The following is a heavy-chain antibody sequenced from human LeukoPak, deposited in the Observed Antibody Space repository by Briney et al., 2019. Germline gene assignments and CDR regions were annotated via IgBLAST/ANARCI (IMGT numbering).Heavy chain of an antibody. V-gene: IGHV3-21*01. Sequence: SGGSLRLSCAASGFTFSSYSMNWVRQAPGKGLEWVSSISSSSSYIYYADSVKGRFTISRDNAKNSLYLQMNSLRAEDTAVYYCARALRVGGGYYDTIGGVFDYWGQGTLVTVSS. J-gene: IGHJ4*02. CDR1: GFTFSSYS. CDR3: ARALRVGGGYYDTIGGVFDY. D-gene: IGHD3-22*01. CDR2: ISSSSSYI.